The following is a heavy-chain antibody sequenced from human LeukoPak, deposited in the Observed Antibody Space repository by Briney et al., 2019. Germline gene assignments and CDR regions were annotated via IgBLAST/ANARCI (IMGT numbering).Heavy chain of an antibody. J-gene: IGHJ4*02. CDR3: STEDKYCRTSTCADF. V-gene: IGHV1-2*02. Sequence: ASVKLSCKASGYTFTTYGITWVRQAPGQGLEWMGWIDPKSGGINFAQKFQDRVTMTRDTSITTVYMELSRLTSDDTAVYYCSTEDKYCRTSTCADFWGQGTLVTVSS. CDR1: GYTFTTYG. D-gene: IGHD2/OR15-2a*01. CDR2: IDPKSGGI.